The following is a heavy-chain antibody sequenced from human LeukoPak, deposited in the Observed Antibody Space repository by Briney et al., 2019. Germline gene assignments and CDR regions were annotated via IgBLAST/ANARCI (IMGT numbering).Heavy chain of an antibody. CDR3: ARDFRYSSGQSLDY. Sequence: SETLSLTCTVSGGSISSGDYYWSWIRQPPGKGLEWIGYIYYSGSTYYNPSLKSRVTISVDTSKNQFSLKLSSVTAADTAVYYCARDFRYSSGQSLDYWGQGTLVTVSS. J-gene: IGHJ4*02. V-gene: IGHV4-30-4*08. CDR1: GGSISSGDYY. D-gene: IGHD6-25*01. CDR2: IYYSGST.